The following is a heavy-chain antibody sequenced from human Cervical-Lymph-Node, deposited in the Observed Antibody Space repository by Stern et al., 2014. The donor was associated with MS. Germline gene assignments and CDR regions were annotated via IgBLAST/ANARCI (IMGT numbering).Heavy chain of an antibody. CDR1: GD. CDR3: ATGAGDNWFDP. D-gene: IGHD3-10*01. V-gene: IGHV1-69*06. Sequence: VQLVQSGADVKKPGSSVRVSCKASGDISWLRKAPGPGLAYMVGIIRPVGQAHYTQRFQGRLTITADKSTNTTYMELSSLRSDDTAIYYCATGAGDNWFDPWGQGTLVSVSS. J-gene: IGHJ5*02. CDR2: IIRPVGQA.